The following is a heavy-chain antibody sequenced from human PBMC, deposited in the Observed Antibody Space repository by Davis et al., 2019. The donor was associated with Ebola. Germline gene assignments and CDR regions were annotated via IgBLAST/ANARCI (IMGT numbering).Heavy chain of an antibody. V-gene: IGHV3-74*01. CDR3: AREGGTTIADY. CDR1: GFTFNNFW. Sequence: GESLKISCAASGFTFNNFWMHWFRHAPGRGLMWVSRITTDGSSTIYADSVKGRFTISRDNAKNTLYLQMNSLRAEDTGIYYCAREGGTTIADYWGQGTLVTVSS. J-gene: IGHJ4*02. CDR2: ITTDGSST. D-gene: IGHD6-13*01.